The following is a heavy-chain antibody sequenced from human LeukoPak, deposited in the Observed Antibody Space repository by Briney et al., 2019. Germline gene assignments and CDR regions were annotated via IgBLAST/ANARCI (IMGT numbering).Heavy chain of an antibody. Sequence: SETLSLTCTVSGGSINNYYWSWIRQPAGKGLEWIGRIHTSGSTKYNPSLKSRVTMSVDTSKNQFSLKVSSVTAADTAVYYCARGGELGATTFDYWGQGTLVTVSS. V-gene: IGHV4-4*07. CDR1: GGSINNYY. CDR3: ARGGELGATTFDY. J-gene: IGHJ4*02. CDR2: IHTSGST. D-gene: IGHD1-26*01.